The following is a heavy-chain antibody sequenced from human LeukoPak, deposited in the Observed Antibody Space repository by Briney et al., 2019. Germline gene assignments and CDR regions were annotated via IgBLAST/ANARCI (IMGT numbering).Heavy chain of an antibody. J-gene: IGHJ4*02. D-gene: IGHD1-1*01. CDR1: GGSISSGSYY. CDR3: ARNWNYFEY. V-gene: IGHV4-61*09. CDR2: IYTSGST. Sequence: PSQTLSLTCTVSGGSISSGSYYWSWIRQPAGKGLEWIGHIYTSGSTNYNPSLKSRVTISADTSKNQFSLKLSIVTAADTAVYYCARNWNYFEYWGQGTLVTVSS.